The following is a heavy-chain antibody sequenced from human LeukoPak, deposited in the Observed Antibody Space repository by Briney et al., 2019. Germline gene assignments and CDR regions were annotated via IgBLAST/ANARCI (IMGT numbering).Heavy chain of an antibody. Sequence: PGGSLRLSCAASGVTFSSFAMSWVRQAPGKGLEWVSYISSSGSTIYYADSVKGRFTVSRDNAKKSLYLQMNSLRAEDTAIYYCATYYYDSSAQRGDDAFDIWGQGTMVTVSS. D-gene: IGHD3-22*01. CDR1: GVTFSSFA. J-gene: IGHJ3*02. CDR2: ISSSGSTI. V-gene: IGHV3-48*03. CDR3: ATYYYDSSAQRGDDAFDI.